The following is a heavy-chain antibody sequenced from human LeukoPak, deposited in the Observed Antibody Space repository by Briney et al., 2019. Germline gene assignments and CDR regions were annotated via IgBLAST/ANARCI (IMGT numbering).Heavy chain of an antibody. J-gene: IGHJ4*02. CDR3: ARDSGSYIGSRGGDY. CDR2: INPSGGST. Sequence: ASVKVSCKASGYTFTSYYMHWVRQAPGQGLEWMGIINPSGGSTSYAQKFQGRVTMTRDTSTSTVYMELSSPRSEDTAVYYCARDSGSYIGSRGGDYWGQGTLVTVSS. D-gene: IGHD1-26*01. CDR1: GYTFTSYY. V-gene: IGHV1-46*01.